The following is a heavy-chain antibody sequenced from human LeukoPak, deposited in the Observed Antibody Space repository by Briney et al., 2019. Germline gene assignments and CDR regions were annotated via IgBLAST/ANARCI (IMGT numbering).Heavy chain of an antibody. V-gene: IGHV3-23*01. J-gene: IGHJ4*02. CDR3: ARDPYSDFWSGYSAYFDY. CDR1: GFTFSSYT. D-gene: IGHD3-3*01. Sequence: PGGSLRLSCAASGFTFSSYTMSWVRQAPGKGLEWVSAISGTGGSTYYADSVKGRFNISRDNSKNPLYLQLNSLRAEDTALYYCARDPYSDFWSGYSAYFDYWGQGTLVTVSS. CDR2: ISGTGGST.